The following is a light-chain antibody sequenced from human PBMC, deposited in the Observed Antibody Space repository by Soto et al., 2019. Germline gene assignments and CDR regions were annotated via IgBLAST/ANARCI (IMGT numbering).Light chain of an antibody. V-gene: IGKV3-15*01. J-gene: IGKJ1*01. Sequence: EIVMTQSPATLSVSPGERATLSCRASHVVSNNLAWYQQKPGQAPRLPIYGASTRATGIPARFSGSGSGTEFSLTISSLQSEDFAVYYCKQYNYWPRTFGQGTKVDIK. CDR2: GAS. CDR3: KQYNYWPRT. CDR1: HVVSNN.